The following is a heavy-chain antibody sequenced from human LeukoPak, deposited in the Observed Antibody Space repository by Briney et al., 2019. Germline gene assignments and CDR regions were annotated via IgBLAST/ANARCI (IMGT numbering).Heavy chain of an antibody. CDR2: IYPGDSDT. Sequence: GASLHISCKASGYSFTTYLIGWVRQMPGKRLEWMGIIYPGDSDTRYSPSFQGQLTISADKSISTAYLQWSSLKASDTAMYYCAGNYYDSYNGFDYWGQGTRVTVSS. V-gene: IGHV5-51*01. D-gene: IGHD3-22*01. CDR3: AGNYYDSYNGFDY. CDR1: GYSFTTYL. J-gene: IGHJ4*02.